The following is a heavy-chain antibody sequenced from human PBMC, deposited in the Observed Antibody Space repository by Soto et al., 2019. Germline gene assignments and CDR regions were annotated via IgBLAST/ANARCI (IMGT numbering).Heavy chain of an antibody. Sequence: ASVKVSCTASGYTFTSYDINWVRQATGQGLEWMGWMNPNSGNTGYAQKFQGRVTMTRNTSISTAYMELSSLRSEDTAVYYCARGRKAVYYFDYWGQGTLVTVSS. J-gene: IGHJ4*02. CDR3: ARGRKAVYYFDY. V-gene: IGHV1-8*01. CDR2: MNPNSGNT. CDR1: GYTFTSYD. D-gene: IGHD6-19*01.